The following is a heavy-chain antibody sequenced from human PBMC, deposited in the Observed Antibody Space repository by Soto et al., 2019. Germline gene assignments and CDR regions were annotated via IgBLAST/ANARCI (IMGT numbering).Heavy chain of an antibody. J-gene: IGHJ3*02. CDR2: INPNSGGT. V-gene: IGHV1-2*04. D-gene: IGHD2-21*02. CDR3: ARDRAYCGGDCYSHFAFDI. Sequence: VKVSCKASGYTFTGYYMHWVRQAPGQGLEWMGWINPNSGGTNYAQKFQGWVTMTRDTSISTAYMELSRLRSDDTAVYYCARDRAYCGGDCYSHFAFDIWGQGTMVTV. CDR1: GYTFTGYY.